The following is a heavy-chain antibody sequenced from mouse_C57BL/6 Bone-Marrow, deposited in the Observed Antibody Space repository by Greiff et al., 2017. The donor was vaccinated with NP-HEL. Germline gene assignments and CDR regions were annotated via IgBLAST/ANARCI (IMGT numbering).Heavy chain of an antibody. CDR3: ARRENWDVFDY. V-gene: IGHV1-69*01. J-gene: IGHJ2*01. D-gene: IGHD4-1*01. CDR1: GYTFTSYW. CDR2: IDPSDSYT. Sequence: QVQLQQPGAELVMPGASVKLSCKASGYTFTSYWMHWVKQRPGQGLEWIGRIDPSDSYTNYNQKFKGKSTLTVDKSSSTAYMQLSSLTSEDSAVYYCARRENWDVFDYWGQGTTLTVSS.